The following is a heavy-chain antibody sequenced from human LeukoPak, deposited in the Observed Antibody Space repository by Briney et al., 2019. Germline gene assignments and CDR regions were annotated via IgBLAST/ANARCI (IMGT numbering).Heavy chain of an antibody. J-gene: IGHJ4*02. V-gene: IGHV1-2*02. CDR2: INPNSGGT. Sequence: ASVKVSCKASGYTFTGYYIHWVRQAPGQGLVSMGWINPNSGGTNYAQKFQGRVTMTRDTSISTAYMELSRLRSDDTAVYYCARVLERHFDYWGQGTLVTVSS. CDR1: GYTFTGYY. CDR3: ARVLERHFDY. D-gene: IGHD1-1*01.